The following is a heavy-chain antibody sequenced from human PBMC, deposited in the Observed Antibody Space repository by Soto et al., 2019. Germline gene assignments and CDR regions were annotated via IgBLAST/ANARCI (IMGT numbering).Heavy chain of an antibody. CDR2: ISPHNFNT. V-gene: IGHV1-18*01. D-gene: IGHD3-9*01. CDR3: ARDEGGYDISTGYYKAHHFDY. Sequence: ASVKVSCKASGYTFTHFYITWVRQAPGQGLGWMGAISPHNFNTNYAQKFRGRVTLTTDKSTTTAYMDLRSLTSDDTAVYYCARDEGGYDISTGYYKAHHFDYWGQGVPVTVSS. CDR1: GYTFTHFY. J-gene: IGHJ4*02.